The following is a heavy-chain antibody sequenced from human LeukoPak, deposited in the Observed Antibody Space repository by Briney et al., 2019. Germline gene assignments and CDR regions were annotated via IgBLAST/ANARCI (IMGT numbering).Heavy chain of an antibody. Sequence: GASVKVSCKASGYTFTGYYMHWVRQAPGQGLEWMGWINPNSGGTNYAQKFQGRVTMTRDTSISTAYMELSRLRSDDTAVYYCARDRHMVRGVISPGRFDYWGQGTLVTVSS. D-gene: IGHD3-10*01. CDR3: ARDRHMVRGVISPGRFDY. J-gene: IGHJ4*02. CDR2: INPNSGGT. V-gene: IGHV1-2*02. CDR1: GYTFTGYY.